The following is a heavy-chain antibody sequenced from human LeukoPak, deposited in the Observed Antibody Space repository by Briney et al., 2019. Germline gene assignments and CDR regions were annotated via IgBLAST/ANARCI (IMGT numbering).Heavy chain of an antibody. V-gene: IGHV3-33*01. CDR3: ARLYGTFLEWSPYFDY. J-gene: IGHJ4*02. CDR2: IWYDGSNK. D-gene: IGHD3-3*02. Sequence: PGGSLRLSCAASGFTFSSYGMHWVRQAPGKGLEWVAVIWYDGSNKYYADSVKGRFTISRHNSKNTLYLQMNSLRAEDTAVYYCARLYGTFLEWSPYFDYWGQGTLVTVSS. CDR1: GFTFSSYG.